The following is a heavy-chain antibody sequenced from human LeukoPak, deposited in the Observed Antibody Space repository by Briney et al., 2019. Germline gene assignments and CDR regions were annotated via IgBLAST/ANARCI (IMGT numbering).Heavy chain of an antibody. CDR1: GFTFSSYS. Sequence: GGSLRLSCAASGFTFSSYSMNWIRQAPGKGLEWVPSISSSSNYIYYADSVKGRFTISRDNAKNSLYLQMNSLRAEDTAVYYCARVPTDYWGQGTLVTVSS. CDR3: ARVPTDY. J-gene: IGHJ4*02. V-gene: IGHV3-21*01. CDR2: ISSSSNYI.